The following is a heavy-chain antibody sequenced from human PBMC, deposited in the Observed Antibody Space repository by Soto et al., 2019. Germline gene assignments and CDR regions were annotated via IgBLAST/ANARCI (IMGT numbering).Heavy chain of an antibody. V-gene: IGHV4-59*01. D-gene: IGHD6-19*01. CDR2: IYYSGST. CDR1: GGSISSYY. J-gene: IGHJ1*01. Sequence: QVQLQESGPGLVKPSETLSLTCTVSGGSISSYYWSWIRQPPGKGLEWIGYIYYSGSTNYNPSLKSRVTISVDTSKTQFSLKLSSVTAADTAVYYCARDIIAVAGTIAFQHWGQGTLVTVSS. CDR3: ARDIIAVAGTIAFQH.